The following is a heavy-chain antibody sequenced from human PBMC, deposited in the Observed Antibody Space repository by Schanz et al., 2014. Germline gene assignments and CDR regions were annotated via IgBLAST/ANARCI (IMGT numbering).Heavy chain of an antibody. V-gene: IGHV3-72*01. CDR1: GFTFSAYY. Sequence: EVQLVESGGGLVQPGGSLRLSCAASGFTFSAYYMDWVRQAPGKGLEWVGRTRNRANNYFTEYAASVKGRFTISRDDSKNALYLQMSSRKSEATALYCSTRVTISPGGHDLDVWGQGTTXTVSS. CDR2: TRNRANNYFT. D-gene: IGHD3-16*01. J-gene: IGHJ6*02. CDR3: TRVTISPGGHDLDV.